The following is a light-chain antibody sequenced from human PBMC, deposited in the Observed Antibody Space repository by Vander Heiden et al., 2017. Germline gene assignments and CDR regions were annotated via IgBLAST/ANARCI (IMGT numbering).Light chain of an antibody. CDR2: AAS. Sequence: DIQMTQSPSSLAASVVDRVTITCRASQNINKDLNWYQQKPGQAPKLLIYAASSLEDGVPARFGGSGSGTDFTLTLISLQPEDFATYFCQQSFNTPLTFGGRTRVEIK. CDR1: QNINKD. CDR3: QQSFNTPLT. V-gene: IGKV1-39*01. J-gene: IGKJ4*01.